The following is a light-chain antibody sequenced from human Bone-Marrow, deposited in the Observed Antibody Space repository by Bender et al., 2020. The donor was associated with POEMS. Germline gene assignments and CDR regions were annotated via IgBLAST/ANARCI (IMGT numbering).Light chain of an antibody. CDR3: QSDEGDTAV. CDR1: SGSIDSNY. Sequence: FILTQPHSVSESPGKTVTISCTRSSGSIDSNYVQWYQQRPGSAPTTVIYEDDQRPSGVPDRVSGSIDTPSNSASLTISGLKPEDEADYYCQSDEGDTAVFGGGTQLTVL. V-gene: IGLV6-57*04. J-gene: IGLJ7*01. CDR2: EDD.